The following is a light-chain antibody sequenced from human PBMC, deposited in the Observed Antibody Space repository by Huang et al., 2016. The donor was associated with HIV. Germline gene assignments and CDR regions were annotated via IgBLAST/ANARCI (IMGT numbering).Light chain of an antibody. V-gene: IGKV1-5*03. J-gene: IGKJ1*01. CDR3: QQYDSYWT. CDR2: KAS. Sequence: PGKAPDLLIYKASTLDSGVPSRFSGSGSGTTFTLTISNLQPDDFATYYCQQYDSYWTFGQGTKVE.